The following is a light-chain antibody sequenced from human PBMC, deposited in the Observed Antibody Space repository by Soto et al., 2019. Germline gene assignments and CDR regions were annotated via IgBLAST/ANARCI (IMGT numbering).Light chain of an antibody. Sequence: EIPLTLPPSSLSPSLSDLSAITCQASQGIRYYLNWYQQKPGKAPKLLIYDASSLETGVPSRFNGSGSGTDFTFTISSLQPVDFATYYCQQDDYITIRFGQGARLDIK. CDR2: DAS. CDR3: QQDDYITIR. J-gene: IGKJ5*01. CDR1: QGIRYY. V-gene: IGKV1-33*01.